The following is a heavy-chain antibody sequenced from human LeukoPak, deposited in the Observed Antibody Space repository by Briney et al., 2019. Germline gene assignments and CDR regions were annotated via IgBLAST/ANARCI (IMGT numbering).Heavy chain of an antibody. CDR2: IYYSGST. Sequence: PSETLSLTCTVSGGSISSGGYHWSWIRQHPGKGLEWIGYIYYSGSTYYNPSLKSRVTISVDTSKNQFSLKLSSVTAADTAVYYCASSDYGGNSAFFDYWGQGTLVTVSS. CDR1: GGSISSGGYH. CDR3: ASSDYGGNSAFFDY. V-gene: IGHV4-31*03. J-gene: IGHJ4*02. D-gene: IGHD4-23*01.